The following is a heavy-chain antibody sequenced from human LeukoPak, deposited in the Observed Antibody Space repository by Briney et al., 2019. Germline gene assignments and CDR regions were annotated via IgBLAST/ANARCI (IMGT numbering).Heavy chain of an antibody. CDR2: IYSSATT. J-gene: IGHJ4*02. CDR1: GGSISGYY. CDR3: ARRGSGSKIDY. V-gene: IGHV4-59*01. Sequence: SETLSLTCTISGGSISGYYWSWIRQPPGKGLEWIGHIYSSATTNYNPSLKSRVTISLDTSKNQFSLKLNSVTAADTAVYYCARRGSGSKIDYWGQGTLVTVSS. D-gene: IGHD3-10*01.